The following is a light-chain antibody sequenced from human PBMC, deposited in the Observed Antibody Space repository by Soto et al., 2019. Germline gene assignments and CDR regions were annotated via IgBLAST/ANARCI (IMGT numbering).Light chain of an antibody. V-gene: IGLV2-14*01. CDR1: SSDVGGYNY. Sequence: QSALTQPASVSGSPGQSITISCTGTSSDVGGYNYVSWYQQHPGKAPTLIIYDVSNRPSGVSDRFTGSKSGTTASLTISGLQAEDEADYYCNSYTSSSTWVFGGGTKLTVL. CDR3: NSYTSSSTWV. J-gene: IGLJ3*02. CDR2: DVS.